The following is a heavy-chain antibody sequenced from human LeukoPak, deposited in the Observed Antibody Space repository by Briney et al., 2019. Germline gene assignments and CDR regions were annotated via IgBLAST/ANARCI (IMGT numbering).Heavy chain of an antibody. CDR2: INHSGST. Sequence: PSETLSLTCAVYGGSFSGYYWSWIRQPPGKGLEWIGEINHSGSTNYNPSLKSRVTISVDTSKNQFSLKLSSVTAADTAVYYCARAISRGSTSQDWGQGTLVTVSS. V-gene: IGHV4-34*01. CDR1: GGSFSGYY. J-gene: IGHJ4*02. D-gene: IGHD2-2*01. CDR3: ARAISRGSTSQD.